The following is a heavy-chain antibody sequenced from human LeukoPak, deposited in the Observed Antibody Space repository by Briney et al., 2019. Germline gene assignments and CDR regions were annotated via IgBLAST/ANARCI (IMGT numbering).Heavy chain of an antibody. CDR2: IYSGGST. CDR1: GFTFSSYA. V-gene: IGHV3-53*01. J-gene: IGHJ4*02. Sequence: GSLRLSCAASGFTFSSYAMHWVRQAPGKGLEWVSVIYSGGSTYYADSVKGRFTISRDNSKNTLYLQMNSLRAEDTAVYYCASGWSGYFDYWGQGTLVTVSS. D-gene: IGHD3-3*01. CDR3: ASGWSGYFDY.